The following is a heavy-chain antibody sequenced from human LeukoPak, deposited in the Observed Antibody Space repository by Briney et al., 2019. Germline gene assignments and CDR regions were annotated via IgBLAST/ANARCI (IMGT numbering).Heavy chain of an antibody. D-gene: IGHD1-26*01. Sequence: PSETLSLTCTVSGGSISSYYWSWIRQPPGKGLEWIGYIYYSGSTNYNPSLKSRVTISVDTSKNQFSLKLSSVTAADTAVYYCARDQIVGATNYFDYWGQGTLVTVSS. CDR3: ARDQIVGATNYFDY. J-gene: IGHJ4*02. CDR2: IYYSGST. V-gene: IGHV4-59*01. CDR1: GGSISSYY.